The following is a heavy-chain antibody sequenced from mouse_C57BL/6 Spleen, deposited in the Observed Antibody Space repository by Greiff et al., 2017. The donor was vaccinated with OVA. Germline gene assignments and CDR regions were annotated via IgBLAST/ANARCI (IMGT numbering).Heavy chain of an antibody. CDR1: GYTFTGYW. J-gene: IGHJ1*03. D-gene: IGHD2-1*01. V-gene: IGHV1-9*01. CDR2: ILPGSGST. CDR3: ARRGVYYGNYGWYFDV. Sequence: VQGVESGAELMKPGASVKLSCKATGYTFTGYWIEWVKQRPGHGLEWIGEILPGSGSTNYNEKFKGKATFTADTSSNTAYMQLSSLTTEDSAIYYCARRGVYYGNYGWYFDVWGTGTTVTVSS.